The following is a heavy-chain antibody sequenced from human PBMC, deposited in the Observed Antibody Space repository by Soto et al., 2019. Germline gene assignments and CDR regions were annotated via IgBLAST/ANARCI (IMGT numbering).Heavy chain of an antibody. D-gene: IGHD2-15*01. CDR3: ARDGGYCSGGSCYSGVPWFDP. V-gene: IGHV3-30-3*01. CDR2: ISYDGSNK. Sequence: PGGSLRLSCAASGFTFSSYAMHWVRQAPGKGLEWVAVISYDGSNKYYADSVKGRFTISRDNSKNTLYLQMNSLRAEDTAVYYCARDGGYCSGGSCYSGVPWFDPWGQGTLVTVSS. CDR1: GFTFSSYA. J-gene: IGHJ5*02.